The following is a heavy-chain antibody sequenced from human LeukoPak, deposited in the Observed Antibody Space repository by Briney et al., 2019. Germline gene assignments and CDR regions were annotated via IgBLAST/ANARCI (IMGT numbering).Heavy chain of an antibody. CDR3: ARDQGMYSSNRPTSKKYNWFDP. CDR2: IYYSGST. J-gene: IGHJ5*02. Sequence: PSETLSLTCTVSGGSISSSSYYWGWIRQPPGTGLEWIGSIYYSGSTYYNPSLKSRVTISVDTSKNQFSLKLSSVTAADTAVYYCARDQGMYSSNRPTSKKYNWFDPWGRGTLVTVSS. V-gene: IGHV4-39*07. D-gene: IGHD6-13*01. CDR1: GGSISSSSYY.